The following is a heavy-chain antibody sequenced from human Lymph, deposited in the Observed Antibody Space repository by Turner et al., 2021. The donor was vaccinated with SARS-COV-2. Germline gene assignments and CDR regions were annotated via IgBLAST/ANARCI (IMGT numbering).Heavy chain of an antibody. CDR1: GGTFSSYA. D-gene: IGHD1-26*01. Sequence: QVQLVQSGAEVKKPGCSVKVSCKASGGTFSSYAINWVRQAPGQGLEWMGRIIPILGIANYAQKFQGRVTITADKSTSTAYMELSSLRSEDTAVYYCARGRLDSFGGGYYSWFDPWGQGTLVTVSS. CDR2: IIPILGIA. V-gene: IGHV1-69*04. J-gene: IGHJ5*02. CDR3: ARGRLDSFGGGYYSWFDP.